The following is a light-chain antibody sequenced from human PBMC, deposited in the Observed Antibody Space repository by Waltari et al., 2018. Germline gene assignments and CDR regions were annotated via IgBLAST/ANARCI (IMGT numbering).Light chain of an antibody. J-gene: IGKJ1*01. CDR3: QHYLRIPVT. CDR2: GAS. Sequence: EIVLTQSPGTLSLSPGESATLSCRTSQSVTRALAWYQQKPGKAPRLLIYGASNRATGIPDRFSGSGSGTDFSLTISSLEPEDFAVYYCQHYLRIPVTFGQGTKVEVK. CDR1: QSVTRA. V-gene: IGKV3-20*01.